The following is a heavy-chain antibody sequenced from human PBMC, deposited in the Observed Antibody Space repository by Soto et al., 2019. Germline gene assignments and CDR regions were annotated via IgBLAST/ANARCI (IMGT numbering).Heavy chain of an antibody. D-gene: IGHD3-9*01. CDR1: GGSISSYY. J-gene: IGHJ4*02. CDR2: IYYRGST. CDR3: ARNTGDYDILTGYYYFDY. V-gene: IGHV4-59*01. Sequence: SETLSLTCTVSGGSISSYYWSWIRQPPGKGLEWSGYIYYRGSTKYNPSLKSRVTISIDTSKNQCSLKVTSVTAADTAVYYCARNTGDYDILTGYYYFDYWGQGTLVTVS.